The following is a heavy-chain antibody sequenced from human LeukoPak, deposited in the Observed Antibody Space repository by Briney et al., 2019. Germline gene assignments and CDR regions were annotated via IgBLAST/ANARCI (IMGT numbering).Heavy chain of an antibody. CDR1: GFTFSSYA. V-gene: IGHV3-23*01. CDR2: ISGSGGST. J-gene: IGHJ4*02. Sequence: PGGSLRLSCAASGFTFSSYAMSWVRQAPGKGLEWVSAISGSGGSTYYADSVKGRFTISRDNYKNTLYLQMNSLRAEDTAVYYCVSGSYYSGLVYWGQGTLVTVSS. CDR3: VSGSYYSGLVY. D-gene: IGHD1-26*01.